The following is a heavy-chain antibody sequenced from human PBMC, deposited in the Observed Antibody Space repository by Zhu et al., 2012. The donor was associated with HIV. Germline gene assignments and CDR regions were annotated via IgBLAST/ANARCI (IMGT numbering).Heavy chain of an antibody. CDR3: ARRELGRSEADWFDP. V-gene: IGHV4-38-2*01. Sequence: QVQLQESGPGLVKPSETLSLTCGVSGYSISSGFYWGWIRQSPGKGLEWIASISHRGNTYYNPSLERRVTISIDTSKNEFSLKLSSMTAADTAIYYCARRELGRSEADWFDPWSQGTLVTVSS. CDR2: ISHRGNT. J-gene: IGHJ5*02. CDR1: GYSISSGFY. D-gene: IGHD6-13*01.